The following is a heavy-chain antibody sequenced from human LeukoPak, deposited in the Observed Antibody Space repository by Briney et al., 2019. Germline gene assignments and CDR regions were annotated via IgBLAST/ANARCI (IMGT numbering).Heavy chain of an antibody. CDR2: ISYDGSNK. D-gene: IGHD1-26*01. CDR1: GFTFSSYA. V-gene: IGHV3-30*07. CDR3: ARVEEIVGALNY. Sequence: GGSLRLSCAASGFTFSSYAMNWVRQAPGKGLEWVAVISYDGSNKYYADSVKGRFTISRDNSKNTLYLQMNSLRAEDTAVYYCARVEEIVGALNYWGQGTLVTVSS. J-gene: IGHJ4*02.